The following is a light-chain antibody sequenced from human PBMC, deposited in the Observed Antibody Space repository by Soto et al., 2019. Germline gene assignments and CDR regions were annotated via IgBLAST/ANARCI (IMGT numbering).Light chain of an antibody. J-gene: IGLJ3*02. CDR2: LNSDGSH. CDR3: QTWGTGRV. Sequence: QSVLTQSPSASASLGASVKLTCTLSRGHSSYAIAWHQQQPEKGPRYLMKLNSDGSHSKGDGIPDRFSGSSSGAERYLTISSLQSEDEADYYCQTWGTGRVFGGGTKLTVL. V-gene: IGLV4-69*01. CDR1: RGHSSYA.